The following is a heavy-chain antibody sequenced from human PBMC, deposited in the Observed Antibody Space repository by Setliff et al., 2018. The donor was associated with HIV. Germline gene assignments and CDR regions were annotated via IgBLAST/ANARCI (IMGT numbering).Heavy chain of an antibody. CDR3: ASSPAWRSDFGLHTFDY. Sequence: SETLSLTCTVSGYSISSRYYWGWIRQPPGKGLEWIGSVYHTGSTYYNPSLKSRVTMSADTSENQFSLKLSSVTAADTAVYYCASSPAWRSDFGLHTFDYWGQGTPVTVSS. D-gene: IGHD2-2*01. CDR1: GYSISSRYY. CDR2: VYHTGST. J-gene: IGHJ4*02. V-gene: IGHV4-38-2*02.